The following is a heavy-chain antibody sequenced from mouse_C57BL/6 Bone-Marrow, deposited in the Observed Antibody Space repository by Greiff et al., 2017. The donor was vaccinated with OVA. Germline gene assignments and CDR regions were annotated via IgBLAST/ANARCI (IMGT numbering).Heavy chain of an antibody. V-gene: IGHV2-9*01. CDR1: GFSLTSYC. CDR3: AKRGPSLRPFAY. J-gene: IGHJ3*01. Sequence: VQLVESGPGLVAPSQSLSITCTVSGFSLTSYCVNWVRQPPGKGLEWLGVIWGGGGTTYNSALMPRLGISKDNSKSKVYLKMNSLQTEDTAMYYCAKRGPSLRPFAYWGQGTLVTVSA. CDR2: IWGGGGT. D-gene: IGHD1-2*01.